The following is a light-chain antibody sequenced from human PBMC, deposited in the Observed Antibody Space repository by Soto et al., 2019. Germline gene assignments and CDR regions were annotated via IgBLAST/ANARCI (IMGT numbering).Light chain of an antibody. J-gene: IGKJ3*01. Sequence: PLTQSPSSLPASVGDRVTITCRASQDISRYLAWDQQRAGKAPKLLIYGASTLQSGVPSRFSGSGSGTEFTLTISSLQPEDCATYHCLRLQRTPFTFGPGTTVDV. V-gene: IGKV1-9*01. CDR2: GAS. CDR1: QDISRY. CDR3: LRLQRTPFT.